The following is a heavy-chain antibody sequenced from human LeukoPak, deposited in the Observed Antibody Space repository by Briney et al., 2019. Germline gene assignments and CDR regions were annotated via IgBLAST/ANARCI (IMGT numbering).Heavy chain of an antibody. CDR2: LYSEGGRT. D-gene: IGHD6-6*01. CDR3: SRGLGQPVDS. CDR1: GFIFRNDW. Sequence: GGSLRLSCVGSGFIFRNDWMHWVRQAHGKGLVWVSRLYSEGGRTYYADSVKGRFTISRDNAKNTLYLQMNSLTVEDTAVYYCSRGLGQPVDSWGQGTLVTVSS. V-gene: IGHV3-74*01. J-gene: IGHJ4*02.